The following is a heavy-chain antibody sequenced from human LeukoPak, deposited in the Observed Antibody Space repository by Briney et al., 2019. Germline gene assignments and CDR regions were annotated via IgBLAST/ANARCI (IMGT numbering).Heavy chain of an antibody. V-gene: IGHV1-24*01. CDR2: FDPEDGET. J-gene: IGHJ4*02. CDR1: GYTLTELS. Sequence: ASVKVSCKVSGYTLTELSMHWVRQAPGKGLEWMGGFDPEDGETIYAQKFQGRVTMTEDTSTDTAYMELSSLRSEDTAVYYCATVSSITIFGVVIPFDYWGQGTLVTVSS. CDR3: ATVSSITIFGVVIPFDY. D-gene: IGHD3-3*01.